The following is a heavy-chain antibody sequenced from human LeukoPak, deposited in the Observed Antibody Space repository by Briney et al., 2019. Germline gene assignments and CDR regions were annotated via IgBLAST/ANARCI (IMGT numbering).Heavy chain of an antibody. Sequence: GGPLRLSCAASGFTFSSYAMSWVRQAPGKGLEWVSAISGSGGSTYYADSVKGRFTISRDNSKNTLYLQMNSLRAEDTAVYYCAAQVLLRGAFDIWGQGTMVTVSS. J-gene: IGHJ3*02. D-gene: IGHD2/OR15-2a*01. CDR2: ISGSGGST. CDR3: AAQVLLRGAFDI. CDR1: GFTFSSYA. V-gene: IGHV3-23*01.